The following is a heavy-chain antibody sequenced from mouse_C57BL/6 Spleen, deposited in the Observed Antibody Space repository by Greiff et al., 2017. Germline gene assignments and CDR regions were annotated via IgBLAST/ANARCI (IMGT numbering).Heavy chain of an antibody. Sequence: EVKLVESGGDLVKPGGSLKLSCAASGFTFSSYGMSWVRQTPDKRLEWVATISSGGSYTYYPDSVKGRFTISRDNAKNTLYLQMSSLKSEDTAMYYCARNYDYHAMDYWGQGTSVTVSS. CDR1: GFTFSSYG. V-gene: IGHV5-6*02. J-gene: IGHJ4*01. CDR2: ISSGGSYT. CDR3: ARNYDYHAMDY. D-gene: IGHD1-1*02.